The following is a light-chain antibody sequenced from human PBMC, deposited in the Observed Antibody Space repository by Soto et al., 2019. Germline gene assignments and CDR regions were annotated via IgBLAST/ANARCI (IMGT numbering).Light chain of an antibody. CDR2: DTS. J-gene: IGKJ3*01. CDR1: HNITSKS. V-gene: IGKV3-20*01. CDR3: QQYDTSYFT. Sequence: EIVLTQTPGTLSLSPGERATLTCQTGHNITSKSLAWYQQKPGQAPRLLIYDTSSRAADVPDRFTGAGSGTDFILTVNRLEPEDFVVYYCQQYDTSYFTFGPGTRVD.